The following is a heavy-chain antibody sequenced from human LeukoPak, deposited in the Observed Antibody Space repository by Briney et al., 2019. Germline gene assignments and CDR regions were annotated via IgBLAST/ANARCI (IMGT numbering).Heavy chain of an antibody. CDR3: ARDQLVHYGSGSYYRCNWFDP. V-gene: IGHV4-4*02. J-gene: IGHJ5*02. CDR2: IYHSGST. D-gene: IGHD3-10*01. CDR1: GGSISSSNW. Sequence: SGTLSLTCAVSGGSISSSNWWSWVRQPPGKGLEWIGEIYHSGSTNYNPSLKSRVTISVDKSKNQFSLKLSSVTAADTAVYYCARDQLVHYGSGSYYRCNWFDPWGQGTLVTASS.